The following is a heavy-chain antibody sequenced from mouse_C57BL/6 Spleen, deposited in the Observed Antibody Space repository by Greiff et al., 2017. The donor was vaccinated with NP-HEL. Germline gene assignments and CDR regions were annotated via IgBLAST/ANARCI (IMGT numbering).Heavy chain of an antibody. CDR1: GFTFSSYA. CDR3: AREEGKRFAY. Sequence: EVKLQESGGGLVKPGGSLKLSCAASGFTFSSYAMSWVRQTPEKRLEWVATISDGGSYTYYPDNVKGRFTISRDNAKNTLYLQMSHLKSEDTARDYCAREEGKRFAYWGQGTLVTVSA. V-gene: IGHV5-4*01. CDR2: ISDGGSYT. J-gene: IGHJ3*01.